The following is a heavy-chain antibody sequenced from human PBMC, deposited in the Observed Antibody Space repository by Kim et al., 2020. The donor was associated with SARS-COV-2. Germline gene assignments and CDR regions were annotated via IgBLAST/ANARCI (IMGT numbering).Heavy chain of an antibody. CDR3: ADLGSWFDY. V-gene: IGHV4-34*01. CDR2: GTN. J-gene: IGHJ4*02. Sequence: GTNDYSPSLKSRVTISVDTSTNQFSLKLSSVTAADKAVYYCADLGSWFDYWGQGTLVTVSS. D-gene: IGHD6-13*01.